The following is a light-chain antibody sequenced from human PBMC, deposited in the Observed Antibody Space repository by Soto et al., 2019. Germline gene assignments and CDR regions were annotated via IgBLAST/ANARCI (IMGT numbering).Light chain of an antibody. CDR2: GAS. CDR1: QSVSSSF. Sequence: VLTQSAGPLSLSPGERATLACRASQSVSSSFLAWYQQKPGQATRLLIYGASSRAAGISGRCSGSWSGTDSTLTISRLEADDFAVYCCQQYGSSPRTFGQGTRLAI. CDR3: QQYGSSPRT. V-gene: IGKV3-20*01. J-gene: IGKJ5*01.